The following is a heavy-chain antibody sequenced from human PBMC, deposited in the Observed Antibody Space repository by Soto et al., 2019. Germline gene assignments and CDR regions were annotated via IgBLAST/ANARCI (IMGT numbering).Heavy chain of an antibody. J-gene: IGHJ4*02. CDR1: GFTFSSYA. V-gene: IGHV3-23*01. CDR2: ISGSGGST. Sequence: PGGSLILSCAASGFTFSSYAMSWVRQAPGKGLEWVSAISGSGGSTYYADSVKGRFTISRDNSKNTLYLQMNSLRAEDTAVYYCAKDLFQLVPTGSGYMVNWGQGTLVTVSS. D-gene: IGHD6-6*01. CDR3: AKDLFQLVPTGSGYMVN.